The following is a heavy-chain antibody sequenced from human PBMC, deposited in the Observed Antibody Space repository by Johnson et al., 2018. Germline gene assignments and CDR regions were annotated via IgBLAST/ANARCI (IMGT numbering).Heavy chain of an antibody. Sequence: QVQLQESGPGLVKPSQTLSLTCIVSGGSITRGSYYWTWIRQPAGKGLEWIGRLYTSGSTNYNPSLKSRVTILVDTSKNQFPLRLNSVTAADTAVYYCARSWGYYDIWGQGTMVTVSS. J-gene: IGHJ3*02. V-gene: IGHV4-61*02. CDR1: GGSITRGSYY. D-gene: IGHD2-15*01. CDR3: ARSWGYYDI. CDR2: LYTSGST.